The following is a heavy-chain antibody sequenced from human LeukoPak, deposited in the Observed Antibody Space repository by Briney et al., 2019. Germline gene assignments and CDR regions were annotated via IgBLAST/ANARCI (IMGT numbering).Heavy chain of an antibody. CDR2: ISSSSSYI. CDR1: GFTFSSYS. D-gene: IGHD5-18*01. CDR3: ARGGRAMVAIDAFDI. Sequence: GGSLRLSCAASGFTFSSYSMNWVRQAPGKGLEWVSSISSSSSYIYYADSVKGRFTISRDNAKNSLYLQMNSLRAEDTAVYYCARGGRAMVAIDAFDIWGQGTMVTVSS. J-gene: IGHJ3*02. V-gene: IGHV3-21*01.